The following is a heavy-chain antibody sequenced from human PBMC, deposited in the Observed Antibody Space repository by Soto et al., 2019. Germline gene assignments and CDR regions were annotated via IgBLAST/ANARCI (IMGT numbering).Heavy chain of an antibody. CDR2: ISGSGGST. J-gene: IGHJ4*02. CDR3: AKDLEPWYSSSWYPH. Sequence: PGWSLRLSCAASGFTFSSYAMSWVRQAPGKGLEWVSAISGSGGSTYYADSVKGRFTISRDNSKNTLYLQMNSLRAEDTAVYYCAKDLEPWYSSSWYPHWGQGTLVTVSS. CDR1: GFTFSSYA. V-gene: IGHV3-23*01. D-gene: IGHD6-13*01.